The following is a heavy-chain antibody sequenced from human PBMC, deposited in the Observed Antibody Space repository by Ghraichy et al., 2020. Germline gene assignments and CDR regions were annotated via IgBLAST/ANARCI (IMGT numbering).Heavy chain of an antibody. J-gene: IGHJ5*02. CDR2: IYHSGST. D-gene: IGHD3-10*01. Sequence: SETLSLTCAVSGGSISSSNWWSWVRQPPGKGLEWIGEIYHSGSTNYNPSLKSRVTISVDKSKNQFSLKLSSVTAADTAVYYCARGFEEIGPTWFDPWGQGTLVTVSS. CDR3: ARGFEEIGPTWFDP. CDR1: GGSISSSNW. V-gene: IGHV4-4*02.